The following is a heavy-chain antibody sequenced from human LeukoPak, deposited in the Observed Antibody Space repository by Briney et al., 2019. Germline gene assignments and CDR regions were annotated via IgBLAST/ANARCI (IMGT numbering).Heavy chain of an antibody. V-gene: IGHV1-2*02. CDR3: AKDLGVVWSGYYGMDV. J-gene: IGHJ6*02. CDR1: GYTFTGYY. Sequence: ASVKVSCKASGYTFTGYYISWVRQAPGQGLEWMGWINPNSGDTNYAQRFQGRVTVTRDTSISTAYMELTRLTSDDTAVYFCAKDLGVVWSGYYGMDVWGQGTTVTVSS. CDR2: INPNSGDT. D-gene: IGHD3-3*01.